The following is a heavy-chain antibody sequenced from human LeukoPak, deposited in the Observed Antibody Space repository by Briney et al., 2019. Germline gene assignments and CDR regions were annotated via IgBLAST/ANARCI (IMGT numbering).Heavy chain of an antibody. J-gene: IGHJ4*02. Sequence: PGGPLRLSCAASGFTFSAYLMSWVRQAPGKGLEWVSYIGPSGTTLYYADSVKGRFTISRDDAKNSLYLQLSSLRAEDTAVYYCARASYNWNWGQGTLVTVSS. CDR1: GFTFSAYL. D-gene: IGHD1-20*01. CDR2: IGPSGTTL. V-gene: IGHV3-11*01. CDR3: ARASYNWN.